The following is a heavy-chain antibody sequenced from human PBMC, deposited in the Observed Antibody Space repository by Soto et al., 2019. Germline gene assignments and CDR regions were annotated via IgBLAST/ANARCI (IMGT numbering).Heavy chain of an antibody. D-gene: IGHD5-12*01. J-gene: IGHJ4*02. Sequence: PSETLSLTCTVSGDSINDIGFYWGWIRQSPEKGLEWIGNVFHTGSTFYNPSLKSRVTVSVDTPKNQFSLKLNSVTAADTAVYYCARHLGPGYVFDLWGQGTPVTVSS. CDR2: VFHTGST. CDR3: ARHLGPGYVFDL. V-gene: IGHV4-39*01. CDR1: GDSINDIGFY.